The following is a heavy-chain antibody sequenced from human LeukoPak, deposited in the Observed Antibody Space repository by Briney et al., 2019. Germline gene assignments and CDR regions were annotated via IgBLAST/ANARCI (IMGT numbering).Heavy chain of an antibody. J-gene: IGHJ5*02. V-gene: IGHV1-69*01. Sequence: SVKVSCKASGGTFSSCAISWVRQAPGQGLEWMGGIIPIFGTANYAQKFQGRVTITADESTRTAYMELSSLRSEDTAVYYCARVTGGRYCSTTSCYMRGWFDPWGQGTLVTVSS. CDR3: ARVTGGRYCSTTSCYMRGWFDP. CDR2: IIPIFGTA. D-gene: IGHD2-2*02. CDR1: GGTFSSCA.